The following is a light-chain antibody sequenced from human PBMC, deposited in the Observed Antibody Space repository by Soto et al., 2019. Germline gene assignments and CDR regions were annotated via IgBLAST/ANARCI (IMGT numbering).Light chain of an antibody. Sequence: DIQITQSPSTLSASVGDRVTITCRAKQFISTWVAWFQQKPGKAPRLPIHEASALESGVPSRFSGSGAGTEVSLSVSSLQRDYFATYYCQFYNGYSGTGGQGTKV. CDR3: QFYNGYSGT. CDR2: EAS. V-gene: IGKV1-5*01. J-gene: IGKJ1*01. CDR1: QFISTW.